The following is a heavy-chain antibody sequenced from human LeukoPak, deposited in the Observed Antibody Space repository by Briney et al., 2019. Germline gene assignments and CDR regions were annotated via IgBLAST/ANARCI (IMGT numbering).Heavy chain of an antibody. CDR1: GYTLTELS. CDR3: ATVFGRLPDAFDI. CDR2: FDPEDGET. D-gene: IGHD3-10*01. J-gene: IGHJ3*02. Sequence: ASVKVSCKVSGYTLTELSMHWVRQAPGKGLEWMGGFDPEDGETIYAQKFQGRVTMTEDTSTDTAYMELGSLRSEDTAVYYCATVFGRLPDAFDIWGQGTMVTVSS. V-gene: IGHV1-24*01.